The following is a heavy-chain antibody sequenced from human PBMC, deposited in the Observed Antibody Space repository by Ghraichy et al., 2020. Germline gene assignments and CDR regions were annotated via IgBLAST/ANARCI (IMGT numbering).Heavy chain of an antibody. J-gene: IGHJ5*02. CDR2: INAGNGNA. CDR3: AREAAIRYSSSWYWFDP. CDR1: GYTFTNYA. V-gene: IGHV1-3*01. D-gene: IGHD6-13*01. Sequence: ASVKVSCKASGYTFTNYAMQWVRQAPGQRLEWMGWINAGNGNAKYSQKFQGRVTITRDTSASTAYMELSSLRSEDTAVYYCAREAAIRYSSSWYWFDPWGQGTLVTVSS.